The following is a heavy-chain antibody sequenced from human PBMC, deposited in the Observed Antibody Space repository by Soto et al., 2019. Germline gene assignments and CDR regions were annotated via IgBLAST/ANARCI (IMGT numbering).Heavy chain of an antibody. J-gene: IGHJ4*02. Sequence: PGGSLRLSCAASGFSFADNWMHWVRQAPGKGLEWVGRIKSRADGETTDYAAPVKGRFTISRDDSRDTFYLEMNSLKSEDTAMYYFFTNCDFASGHYTHWGQGILVTVSS. CDR3: FTNCDFASGHYTH. CDR2: IKSRADGETT. V-gene: IGHV3-15*07. CDR1: GFSFADNW. D-gene: IGHD3-3*01.